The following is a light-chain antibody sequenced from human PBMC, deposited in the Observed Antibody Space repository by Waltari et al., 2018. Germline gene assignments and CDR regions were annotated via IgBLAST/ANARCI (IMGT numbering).Light chain of an antibody. CDR1: ALPKQS. V-gene: IGLV3-25*03. CDR2: KDT. CDR3: QSADSSGTWV. Sequence: SSELTQPPSVSVSPGQTATITCSGDALPKQSAHWYHQKPGQAPVGVIYKDTERPSGNPWRFSGSSSGTTVTLTINGVQAEDEADYYCQSADSSGTWVFGGGTKLTVL. J-gene: IGLJ3*02.